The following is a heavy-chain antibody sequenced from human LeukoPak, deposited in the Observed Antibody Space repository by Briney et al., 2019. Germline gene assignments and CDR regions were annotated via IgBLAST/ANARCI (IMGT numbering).Heavy chain of an antibody. CDR3: ARSNRWVTTFDY. D-gene: IGHD4-17*01. J-gene: IGHJ4*02. Sequence: SETLSLTCTVSGSSISGYYWSWIRQPPGKGLEWIGYIYYSGSTNYNPSLKSRVTISVDTSKNQFSLKLSSVTAADTAVHYCARSNRWVTTFDYWGQGTLVTVSS. CDR1: GSSISGYY. V-gene: IGHV4-59*08. CDR2: IYYSGST.